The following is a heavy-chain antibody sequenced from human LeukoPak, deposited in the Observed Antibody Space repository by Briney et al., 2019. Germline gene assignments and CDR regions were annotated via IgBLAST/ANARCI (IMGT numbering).Heavy chain of an antibody. J-gene: IGHJ4*02. CDR2: IWYDGSNK. CDR1: GFTFSSYG. D-gene: IGHD3-3*01. V-gene: IGHV3-33*01. Sequence: GRSLRLSCAASGFTFSSYGMHWVRQAPGKGLEWVAVIWYDGSNKYYADSVKGRFTISRDSSKNTLYLQMNSLRAEDTAVYYCARDETYYDFWSGYNTLDYWGQGTLVTVSS. CDR3: ARDETYYDFWSGYNTLDY.